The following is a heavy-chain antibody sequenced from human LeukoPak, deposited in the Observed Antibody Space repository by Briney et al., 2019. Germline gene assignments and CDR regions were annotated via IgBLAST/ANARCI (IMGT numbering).Heavy chain of an antibody. CDR2: IYHSGST. D-gene: IGHD3-22*01. CDR1: GYSISSGYY. CDR3: ARGQEYYYDSSGYIY. Sequence: SETLSLTCTVSGYSISSGYYWGWIRPPPGKGLEWIGSIYHSGSTYYNPSLKSRVTIPVNTSKDQFSLKLSSVTAADTAVYYCARGQEYYYDSSGYIYWGQGTLVTVSS. V-gene: IGHV4-38-2*02. J-gene: IGHJ4*02.